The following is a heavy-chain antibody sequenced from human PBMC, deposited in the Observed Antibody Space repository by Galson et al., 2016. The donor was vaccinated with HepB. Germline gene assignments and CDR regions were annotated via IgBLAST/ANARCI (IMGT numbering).Heavy chain of an antibody. D-gene: IGHD3-10*01. CDR3: ARGRGTFGY. CDR1: GYTFTSYD. V-gene: IGHV1-8*01. CDR2: MNSTRGKT. J-gene: IGHJ4*02. Sequence: SVQVSCKASGYTFTSYDINWVRQATGQGLEWMGWMNSTRGKTVYAQKFQGRLTMTRNTSISTAYLELSSLTPEDTAIYFCARGRGTFGYWGQGSLVTVSS.